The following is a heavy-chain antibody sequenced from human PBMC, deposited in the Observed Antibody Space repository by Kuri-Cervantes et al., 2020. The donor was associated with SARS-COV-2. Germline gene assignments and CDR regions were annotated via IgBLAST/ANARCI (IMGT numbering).Heavy chain of an antibody. D-gene: IGHD6-19*01. CDR2: ISPYHGNT. CDR1: GYTFVSYG. V-gene: IGHV1-18*01. Sequence: ASVKVSCKASGYTFVSYGFSWVRQAPGQGLEWMGWISPYHGNTKYTQKFQGRVTMTTDTSTSTAYMELRSLRSDDTAVYYCARELGNTAVTGHLCYYYGMDVWGQGTTVTVSS. CDR3: ARELGNTAVTGHLCYYYGMDV. J-gene: IGHJ6*02.